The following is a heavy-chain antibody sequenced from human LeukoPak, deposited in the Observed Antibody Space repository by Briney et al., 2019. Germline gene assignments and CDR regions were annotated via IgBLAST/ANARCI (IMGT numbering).Heavy chain of an antibody. V-gene: IGHV1-18*01. J-gene: IGHJ4*02. D-gene: IGHD1-14*01. CDR1: GGTFSSYA. CDR2: ISPYNGNT. CDR3: ARDPHVTTPFDY. Sequence: AASVKVSCKASGGTFSSYAISWVRQAPGQGLEWMGWISPYNGNTNYAQKFQGRVTLTTDTSTSTAYMELRSLRSDDTAVYYCARDPHVTTPFDYWGQGTLVTVSS.